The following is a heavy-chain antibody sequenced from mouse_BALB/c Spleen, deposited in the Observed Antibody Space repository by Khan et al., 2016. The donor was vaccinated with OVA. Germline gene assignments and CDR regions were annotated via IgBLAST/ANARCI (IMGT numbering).Heavy chain of an antibody. V-gene: IGHV3-2*02. CDR3: ARSVTITTVVATDFDY. Sequence: EVQLQESGPGLVKPSQSLSLTCTVTGYSITSDYAWNWIRQFPGNKLEWMGYISYSGRTSYNPSLKSRISLTRDTSKNQFFLQLNSVTTEDTATYYCARSVTITTVVATDFDYWGQGTTLTGSS. CDR2: ISYSGRT. D-gene: IGHD1-1*01. J-gene: IGHJ2*01. CDR1: GYSITSDYA.